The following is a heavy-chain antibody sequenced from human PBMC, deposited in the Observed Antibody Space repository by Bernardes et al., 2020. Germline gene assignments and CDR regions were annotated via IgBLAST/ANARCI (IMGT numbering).Heavy chain of an antibody. D-gene: IGHD2-2*01. CDR1: GFIYSSYG. J-gene: IGHJ4*02. Sequence: GGSLRLSCAASGFIYSSYGMHWVRRGPGKGLEWVEVIWYDGSNKYYADSVKGRFTISRDNSKNTLYLQMNSLRAEDTAVYYCARADWGSSTSCPDYWGQGTLVTVSS. CDR3: ARADWGSSTSCPDY. V-gene: IGHV3-33*01. CDR2: IWYDGSNK.